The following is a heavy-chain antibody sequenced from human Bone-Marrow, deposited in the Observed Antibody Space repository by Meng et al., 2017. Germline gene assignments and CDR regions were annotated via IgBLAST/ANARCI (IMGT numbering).Heavy chain of an antibody. CDR2: TYHSGSN. J-gene: IGHJ5*02. Sequence: VPLQCWVHEMGRPSGPLSSPLGVLGCSISSSTWWSWVRQPPGKGLGWIGETYHSGSNNYNPSLKSRVTISVDKSKNQFSLKLSSVTAADTAVYYCARKGVTPRGNWFDPWGQGTLVTVSS. CDR3: ARKGVTPRGNWFDP. D-gene: IGHD2-21*02. CDR1: GCSISSSTW. V-gene: IGHV4-4*02.